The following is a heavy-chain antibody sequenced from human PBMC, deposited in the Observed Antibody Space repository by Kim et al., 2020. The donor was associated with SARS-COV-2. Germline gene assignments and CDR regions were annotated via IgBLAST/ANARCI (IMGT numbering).Heavy chain of an antibody. Sequence: GGSLRLSCAASGFTVSSNYMSWVRQAPGKGLEWVSVIYSGGSTYYADSVKGRFTISRDNSKNTLYLQMNSLRAEDTAVYYCAREERRYYDSSGYYYNYYGMDVWGQGTTVTVSS. CDR2: IYSGGST. V-gene: IGHV3-66*02. CDR3: AREERRYYDSSGYYYNYYGMDV. CDR1: GFTVSSNY. D-gene: IGHD3-22*01. J-gene: IGHJ6*02.